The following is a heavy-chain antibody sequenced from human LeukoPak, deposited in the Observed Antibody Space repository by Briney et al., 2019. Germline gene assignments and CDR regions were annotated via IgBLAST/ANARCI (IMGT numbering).Heavy chain of an antibody. D-gene: IGHD5-18*01. Sequence: PGGSLRLSCAASGFTFDDYAMHWVRQAPGKALEWVSSISWNSGSIGYADSVKGRFTISRDNAKDSLYLQMNSLRAEDTALYYCAKVLNRRAIVTGVNFDYWGQGTLVTVSS. V-gene: IGHV3-9*01. J-gene: IGHJ4*02. CDR1: GFTFDDYA. CDR3: AKVLNRRAIVTGVNFDY. CDR2: ISWNSGSI.